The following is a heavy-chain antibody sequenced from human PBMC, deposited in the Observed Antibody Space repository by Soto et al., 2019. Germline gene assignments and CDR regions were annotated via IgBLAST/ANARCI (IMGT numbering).Heavy chain of an antibody. CDR2: ISGSSHVT. CDR1: GFTFSDSY. J-gene: IGHJ5*02. CDR3: AKDHYDFWSGYYNFDP. D-gene: IGHD3-3*01. V-gene: IGHV3-11*06. Sequence: KPGGSLRLSCAASGFTFSDSYMSWFRQAPGRGLEWVSYISGSSHVTNYVDSVKGRFTISRDNSKNTLYLQMNSLRAEDTAVYYCAKDHYDFWSGYYNFDPWGQGTLVTVSS.